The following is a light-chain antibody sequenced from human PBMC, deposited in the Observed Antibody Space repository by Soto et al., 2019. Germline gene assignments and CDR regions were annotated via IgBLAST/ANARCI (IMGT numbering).Light chain of an antibody. J-gene: IGKJ1*01. CDR2: GAS. V-gene: IGKV3-15*01. CDR3: QQYSSWPQT. CDR1: QAISSN. Sequence: EMVMTQCAPTLSVSRGERATLSCMANQAISSNLAWYLPNPGQAPRLIIYGASTRATGIPDRLSGSGSGTDCSLTITSLQSEDVSVYFCQQYSSWPQTFSQGTKVDIK.